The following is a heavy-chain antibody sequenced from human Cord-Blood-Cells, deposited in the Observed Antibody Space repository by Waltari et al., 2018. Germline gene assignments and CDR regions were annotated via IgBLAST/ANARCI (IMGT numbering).Heavy chain of an antibody. CDR3: ARDNSGDDAFDI. CDR2: IYTSGRT. CDR1: GGSISSGSYY. D-gene: IGHD7-27*01. Sequence: QVQLQESGPGLVKPSQTLSLTCTVSGGSISSGSYYWSWIRQPAGKGLEWIGYIYTSGRTNYTPSLKSRVTISVDTSKNQFSLKLSSVTAADTAVYYCARDNSGDDAFDIWGQGTMVTVSS. V-gene: IGHV4-61*09. J-gene: IGHJ3*02.